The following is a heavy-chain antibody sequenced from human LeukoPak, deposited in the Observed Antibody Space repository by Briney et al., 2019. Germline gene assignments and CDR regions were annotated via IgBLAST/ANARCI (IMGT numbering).Heavy chain of an antibody. V-gene: IGHV3-48*01. CDR1: GFTFSSYS. CDR3: AKGGYYYYYMDV. CDR2: ISSSSSTI. Sequence: PGGSLRLSCAASGFTFSSYSMNWVRQAPGKGLEWVSYISSSSSTIYYADSVKGRFTISRDNAKNSLYLQMNSLRAEDTAVYYCAKGGYYYYYMDVWGKGTTVTISS. J-gene: IGHJ6*03.